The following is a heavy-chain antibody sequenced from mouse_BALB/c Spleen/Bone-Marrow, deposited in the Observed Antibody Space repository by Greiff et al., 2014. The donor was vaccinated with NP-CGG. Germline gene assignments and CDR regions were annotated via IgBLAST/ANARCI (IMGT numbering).Heavy chain of an antibody. CDR1: GFNIKDTY. D-gene: IGHD2-1*01. Sequence: VQLQQSGAELVKPGASVKLSCTASGFNIKDTYMHWVKQRPEQGLEWIGRIDTANGNTKYDPKFQGKATITADTSSSTAYLQLSSLTSEDTAVYYCARYGNGLMDYWGQGTSVTVSS. V-gene: IGHV14-3*02. CDR3: ARYGNGLMDY. CDR2: IDTANGNT. J-gene: IGHJ4*01.